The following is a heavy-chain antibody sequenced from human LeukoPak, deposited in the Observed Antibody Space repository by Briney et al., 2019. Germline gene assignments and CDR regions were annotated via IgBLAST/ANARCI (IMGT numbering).Heavy chain of an antibody. Sequence: GESLKISCKGSGYSFTNYWIGWVRQMPGKGLEWMGIIYPGDSDTRYSPSFQGQVTISADKSISTAYLQWSGLKASDTAMYYCARLRAAAGSHYFDYWGRGTLVTVSS. CDR3: ARLRAAAGSHYFDY. J-gene: IGHJ4*02. CDR1: GYSFTNYW. D-gene: IGHD6-13*01. CDR2: IYPGDSDT. V-gene: IGHV5-51*01.